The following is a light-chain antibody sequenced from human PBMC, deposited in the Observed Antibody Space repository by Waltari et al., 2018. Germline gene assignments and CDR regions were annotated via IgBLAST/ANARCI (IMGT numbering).Light chain of an antibody. V-gene: IGKV1-5*03. CDR2: KAS. Sequence: DIQLTPSPSSLSASVGDRVHITCRDSKDISSRLAWYQQKSDKAPRLLIYKASILQSGVPSTFSGSGSGTEFTLTISSLQPDDFAVYYCQQYNTYFYTFGQGTKLDIK. CDR1: KDISSR. J-gene: IGKJ2*01. CDR3: QQYNTYFYT.